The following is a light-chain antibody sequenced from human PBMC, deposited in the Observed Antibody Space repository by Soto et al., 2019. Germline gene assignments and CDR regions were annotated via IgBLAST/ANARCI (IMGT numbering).Light chain of an antibody. CDR2: EVV. J-gene: IGLJ1*01. CDR3: KSYAGSNTYV. Sequence: QSALTQPPSASGSPGQSVTISCTGTKNDIGVYDFVSWYQHHPGKAPRLIIYEVVQRPSGVPVRFSGSKSGNTASLTVSGLQAAHEADYFCKSYAGSNTYVFGSGTKVTVL. CDR1: KNDIGVYDF. V-gene: IGLV2-8*01.